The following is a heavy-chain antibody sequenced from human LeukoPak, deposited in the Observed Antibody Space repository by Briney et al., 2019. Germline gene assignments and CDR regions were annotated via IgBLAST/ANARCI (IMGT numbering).Heavy chain of an antibody. V-gene: IGHV4-39*01. CDR2: IYYSGST. Sequence: PSETLSLPCTVSGGSISRSSYYWGGIRQPPGRGLEWIGSIYYSGSTYYNPSLKSRVTISVDTSKNQFSLKLSSVTAADTAVYYCVRFQITMVRTFDPWGQGTLVTVSS. D-gene: IGHD3-10*01. CDR1: GGSISRSSYY. J-gene: IGHJ5*02. CDR3: VRFQITMVRTFDP.